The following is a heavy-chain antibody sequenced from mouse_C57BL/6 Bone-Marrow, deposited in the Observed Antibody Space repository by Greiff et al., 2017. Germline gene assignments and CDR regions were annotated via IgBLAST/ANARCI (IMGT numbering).Heavy chain of an antibody. Sequence: EVKLMESGGGLVKPGGSLKLSCAASGFTFSSYAMSWVRQTPEKRLEWVATISDGGSYTYYPDNVKGRFTISRDNAKNNLYLQMSHLKSEDTAMYYCARDGADYDVLWYFDVWGTGTTVTVSS. CDR1: GFTFSSYA. CDR3: ARDGADYDVLWYFDV. CDR2: ISDGGSYT. V-gene: IGHV5-4*01. J-gene: IGHJ1*03. D-gene: IGHD2-4*01.